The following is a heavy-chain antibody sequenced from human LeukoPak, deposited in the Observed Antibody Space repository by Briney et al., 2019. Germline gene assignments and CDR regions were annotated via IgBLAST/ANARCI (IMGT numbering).Heavy chain of an antibody. Sequence: GASVKVSCKASGYTFSSSVIIWVRQAPGQGLEWRGWISAYTDNTNYARKFQGSVSMTTGTSTTTAYMELRGLRSDDTAVYYCARSYSSSLNFDYWGQGTLVTVSS. CDR3: ARSYSSSLNFDY. D-gene: IGHD6-6*01. CDR1: GYTFSSSV. V-gene: IGHV1-18*01. J-gene: IGHJ4*02. CDR2: ISAYTDNT.